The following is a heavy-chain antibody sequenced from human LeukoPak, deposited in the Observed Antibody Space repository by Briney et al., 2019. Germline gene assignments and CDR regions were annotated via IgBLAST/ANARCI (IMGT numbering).Heavy chain of an antibody. D-gene: IGHD5-12*01. Sequence: PGGSLRLSCAASGFTFSSYWMSWVRQAPGKGLEWVANIKQDGSEKYYVDSVKGRSTISRDNAKNSLYLQMNSLRAEDTAVYYCARRYSGYDQGFFDYWGQGTLVTVSS. V-gene: IGHV3-7*04. CDR3: ARRYSGYDQGFFDY. J-gene: IGHJ4*02. CDR1: GFTFSSYW. CDR2: IKQDGSEK.